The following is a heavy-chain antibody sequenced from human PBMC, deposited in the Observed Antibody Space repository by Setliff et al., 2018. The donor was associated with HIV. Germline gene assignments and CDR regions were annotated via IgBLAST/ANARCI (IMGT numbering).Heavy chain of an antibody. Sequence: PSETLSLTCSVSGDSMSSFSSYWGWIRQSPRKGLEWIGSIYHSGSTYYNPSLKSRVTISVDTSKNQFSLKLSSVTAADTAVYYCAREDYYDSSGDAFDIWGQGTMVTVSS. J-gene: IGHJ3*02. CDR3: AREDYYDSSGDAFDI. D-gene: IGHD3-22*01. V-gene: IGHV4-39*07. CDR1: GDSMSSFSSY. CDR2: IYHSGST.